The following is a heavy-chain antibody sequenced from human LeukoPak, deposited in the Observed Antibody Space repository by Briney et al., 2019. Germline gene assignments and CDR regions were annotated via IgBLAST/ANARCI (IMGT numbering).Heavy chain of an antibody. J-gene: IGHJ4*02. CDR2: IDPRSGGT. D-gene: IGHD2-2*01. V-gene: IGHV1-2*02. CDR1: GYTFTTYY. Sequence: ASVKVSCKTSGYTFTTYYFHWVRQAPGQGLEWMGWIDPRSGGTKYAPKFQDRVTMTRDTSTSTAYMELSGLRFDDTAMYYCATSPAAKVDYWGQGTLVTVSS. CDR3: ATSPAAKVDY.